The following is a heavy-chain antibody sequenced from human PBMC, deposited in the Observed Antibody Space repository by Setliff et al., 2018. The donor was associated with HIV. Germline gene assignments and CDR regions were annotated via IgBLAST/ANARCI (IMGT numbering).Heavy chain of an antibody. Sequence: GGSLRLSCLASGMTFSDGWMTWVRQAPGKGLEWVGRIKSKEDGGTREYAAPVEGRFTISRDDSKNTLYLQMNSLEIEDTAVYYCTTRLSGSYIPNWFDPWGQGTLVTVSS. D-gene: IGHD1-26*01. CDR1: GMTFSDGW. V-gene: IGHV3-15*01. J-gene: IGHJ5*02. CDR2: IKSKEDGGTR. CDR3: TTRLSGSYIPNWFDP.